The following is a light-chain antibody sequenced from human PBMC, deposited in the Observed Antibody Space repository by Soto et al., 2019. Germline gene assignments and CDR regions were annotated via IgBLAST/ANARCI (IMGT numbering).Light chain of an antibody. CDR2: GAS. CDR3: QQYNNWPGT. J-gene: IGKJ1*01. V-gene: IGKV3-15*01. CDR1: QSVSTN. Sequence: ELVMTQSPATLSVSPGERATLSCRASQSVSTNLAWYQQKLGQAPRLLIYGASTRATGIPARFSGSGSGTEFTLTISSLLSEDFAVYSCQQYNNWPGTFGQGTKVEIK.